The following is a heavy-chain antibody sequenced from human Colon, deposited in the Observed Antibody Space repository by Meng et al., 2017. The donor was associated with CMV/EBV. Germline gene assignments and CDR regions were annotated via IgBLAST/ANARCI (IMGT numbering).Heavy chain of an antibody. D-gene: IGHD1-1*01. V-gene: IGHV1-18*01. CDR1: GYNFAYHG. CDR2: ISTLNGNT. Sequence: ASVKVSCKASGYNFAYHGINWVRQVPGQGLEWMGWISTLNGNTNYALNFWGRVTMTTDASTATAYMELRNLRSDDTAVFYCVRDSVATNWYALDFWGQGTLVTVSS. CDR3: VRDSVATNWYALDF. J-gene: IGHJ4*02.